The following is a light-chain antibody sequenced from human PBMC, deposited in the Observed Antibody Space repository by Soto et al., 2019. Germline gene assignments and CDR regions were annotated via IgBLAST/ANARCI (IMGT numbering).Light chain of an antibody. Sequence: AIRMTQSPSSLSASTGDRVTITCRASQGISSYLAWYQQKPGKAPKLLIYAASTLQSGVPSRFSGSGSGTDFTLTISCLQSEDFATSYCQQYYSYPITFGQGTRLEIK. CDR2: AAS. V-gene: IGKV1-8*01. J-gene: IGKJ5*01. CDR3: QQYYSYPIT. CDR1: QGISSY.